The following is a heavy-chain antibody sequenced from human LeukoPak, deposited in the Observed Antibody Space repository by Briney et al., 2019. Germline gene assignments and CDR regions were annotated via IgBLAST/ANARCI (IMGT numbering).Heavy chain of an antibody. CDR2: IKKDETEI. D-gene: IGHD1-26*01. V-gene: IGHV3-7*01. CDR1: GFSFRNTW. J-gene: IGHJ5*02. Sequence: GGSLRLSCTASGFSFRNTWMSWVRQAPGKGLEWVANIKKDETEIYYADSVKGRFTISRDNAKRSLYLQMNVLRAADTAVYYCATLNWDDGEVSRFDHWGRGIMVTVSS. CDR3: ATLNWDDGEVSRFDH.